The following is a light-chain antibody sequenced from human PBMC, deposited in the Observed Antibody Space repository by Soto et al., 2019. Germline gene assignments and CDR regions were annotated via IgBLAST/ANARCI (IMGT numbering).Light chain of an antibody. V-gene: IGLV2-14*01. CDR1: SSDVGGYNY. CDR3: SSYTGSSTYV. Sequence: QSALTQPASVSGSPGQSITISCTGTSSDVGGYNYVSWYQQHPGKAPNLMIYDVSNRPSGISNRFSGSKSGNTASLTIAGLQAEDADDYYCSSYTGSSTYVFGTGTKVTVL. CDR2: DVS. J-gene: IGLJ1*01.